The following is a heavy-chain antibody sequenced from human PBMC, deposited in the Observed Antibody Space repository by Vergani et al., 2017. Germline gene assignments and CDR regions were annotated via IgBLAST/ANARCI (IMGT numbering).Heavy chain of an antibody. D-gene: IGHD4-23*01. CDR3: ARDRYYGGNSPFDY. V-gene: IGHV3-33*08. Sequence: QVQLVESGGGLVKPGGSLRLSCAASGFTFSDYYMSWIRQAPGKGLEWVAVIWYDGSNKYYADSVKGRFTISRDNSKKTLYLQMNSLRAEDTAVYYCARDRYYGGNSPFDYWGQGTLVTVSS. J-gene: IGHJ4*02. CDR2: IWYDGSNK. CDR1: GFTFSDYY.